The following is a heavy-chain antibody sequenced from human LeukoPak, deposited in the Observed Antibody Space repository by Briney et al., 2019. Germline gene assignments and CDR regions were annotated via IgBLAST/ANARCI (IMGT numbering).Heavy chain of an antibody. J-gene: IGHJ6*03. CDR2: INHSGST. V-gene: IGHV4-39*01. Sequence: SETLSLTCSVSGGSISSTTYCWGWIRQRPGKGLEWIGEINHSGSTNYNPSLKSRVTISVDTSKNQFSLKLSSVTAADTAVYYCARHHRSGSSRYYYYYYMDVWGKGTTVTISS. CDR1: GGSISSTTYC. D-gene: IGHD3-10*01. CDR3: ARHHRSGSSRYYYYYYMDV.